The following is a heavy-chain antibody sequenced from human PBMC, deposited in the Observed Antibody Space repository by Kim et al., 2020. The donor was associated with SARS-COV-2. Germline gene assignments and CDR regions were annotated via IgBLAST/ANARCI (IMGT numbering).Heavy chain of an antibody. Sequence: NYNPALKGRDNISVDTSKTQLSLKLGSVTAADTAVYYCARLPYYYYGMDVWGQGTTVTVSS. J-gene: IGHJ6*02. CDR3: ARLPYYYYGMDV. V-gene: IGHV4-59*08.